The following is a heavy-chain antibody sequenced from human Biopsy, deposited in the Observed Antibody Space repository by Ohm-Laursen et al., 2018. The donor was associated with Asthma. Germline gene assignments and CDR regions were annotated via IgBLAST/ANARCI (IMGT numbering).Heavy chain of an antibody. J-gene: IGHJ6*02. V-gene: IGHV3-30*12. CDR2: ISYDGSSI. D-gene: IGHD4-17*01. CDR3: TRTTTVTTTYAMDV. Sequence: RSLRLSCAASGITFSTYGMHWVRQAPGKGLEWVAVISYDGSSIYYADSVKGRFTVSRDNSKNTLFLQMNSLRAEDTAVYYCTRTTTVTTTYAMDVWGRGTTVTVSS. CDR1: GITFSTYG.